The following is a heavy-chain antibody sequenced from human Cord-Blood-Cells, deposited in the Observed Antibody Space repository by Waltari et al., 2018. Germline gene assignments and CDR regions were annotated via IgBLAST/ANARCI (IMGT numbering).Heavy chain of an antibody. CDR3: ARREGGSGSYWFDP. CDR2: INPNSGGT. CDR1: GYSCTHYH. J-gene: IGHJ5*02. V-gene: IGHV1-2*02. D-gene: IGHD3-10*01. Sequence: QVQPVESGAEVKQSGAPVKVSGKDSGYSCTHYHTQCGRSAPGQGLEGMGWINPNSGGTNYAQKFQGRVTMTRDTSISTVYMELSRLRSDDTAVYYCARREGGSGSYWFDPWGQGTLVTVSS.